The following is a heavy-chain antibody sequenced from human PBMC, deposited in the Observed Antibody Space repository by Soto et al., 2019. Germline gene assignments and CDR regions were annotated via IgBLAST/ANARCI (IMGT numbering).Heavy chain of an antibody. J-gene: IGHJ6*02. V-gene: IGHV1-46*01. Sequence: SVKVSCKASGYTFTSYYMHWVRQAPGQGLEWMGIINPSGGSTSYAQKFQGRVTMTRDTSTSTVYMELSSLRSEDTAVYYCARSTAVAETYYYYGMDVWGQGTTVTVSS. CDR1: GYTFTSYY. CDR3: ARSTAVAETYYYYGMDV. CDR2: INPSGGST. D-gene: IGHD6-19*01.